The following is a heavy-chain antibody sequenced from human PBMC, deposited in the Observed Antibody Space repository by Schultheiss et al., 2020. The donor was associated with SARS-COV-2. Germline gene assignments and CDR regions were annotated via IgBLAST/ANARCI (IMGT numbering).Heavy chain of an antibody. CDR2: IYYSGST. Sequence: SETLSLTCTVSGGSISSGGYYWSWIRQHPGKGLEWIGYIYYSGSTNYNPSLKSRVTMSLDTSKNQFSLKLSSVTAADTAVYYCARDPVFNYYDSSGYSGIDYWGQGILVTVSS. CDR3: ARDPVFNYYDSSGYSGIDY. CDR1: GGSISSGGYY. V-gene: IGHV4-61*08. J-gene: IGHJ4*02. D-gene: IGHD3-22*01.